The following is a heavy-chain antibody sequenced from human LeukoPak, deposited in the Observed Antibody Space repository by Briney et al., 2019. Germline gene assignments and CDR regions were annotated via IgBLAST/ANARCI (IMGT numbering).Heavy chain of an antibody. CDR2: IIPIFGTP. V-gene: IGHV1-69*06. CDR1: GASFSSYA. CDR3: AKQGALRQDYYMDV. Sequence: SVKVSCKASGASFSSYAISWVRPAPGQGLAWMGRIIPIFGTPNYAQRFQGRVTITADIVSSTAYMEVNNLTSEDTAVYFCAKQGALRQDYYMDVWGNGTTVTVSS. J-gene: IGHJ6*03.